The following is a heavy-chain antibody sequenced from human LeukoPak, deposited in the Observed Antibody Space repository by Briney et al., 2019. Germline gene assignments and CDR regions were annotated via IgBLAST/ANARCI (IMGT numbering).Heavy chain of an antibody. CDR3: ARDNGVVHGVYYMDV. D-gene: IGHD3-3*01. J-gene: IGHJ6*03. CDR2: IKQDGSEK. CDR1: GFTFSNYW. V-gene: IGHV3-7*01. Sequence: GGSLRLSCAASGFTFSNYWMTWVRQTPGKGLEWVADIKQDGSEKLYVNSVRGRFTISRDNAKMSLFLQMNSLRAEDTAVYYCARDNGVVHGVYYMDVWGKGTTVTVS.